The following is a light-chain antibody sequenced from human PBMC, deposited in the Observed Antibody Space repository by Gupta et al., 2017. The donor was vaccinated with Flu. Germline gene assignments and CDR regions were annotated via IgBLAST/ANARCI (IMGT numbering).Light chain of an antibody. V-gene: IGKV2-30*01. CDR2: KVS. Sequence: DVVMTQSPLSLPVTLGQPASISCRSSQSLVYTDGNTYLSWFQQRPGQAPRRLIYKVSNRDAGVPDRFSGSGFGNDLTLKISSGEAEDVGVYYCRLSIPWPPYTFGQGTKLEIK. CDR1: QSLVYTDGNTY. J-gene: IGKJ2*01. CDR3: RLSIPWPPYT.